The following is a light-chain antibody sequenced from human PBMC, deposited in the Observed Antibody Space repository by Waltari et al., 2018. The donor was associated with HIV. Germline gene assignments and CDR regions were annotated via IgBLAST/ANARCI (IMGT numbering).Light chain of an antibody. Sequence: IVITQCPASLAVPLCVTATLHCHSIQRVLHSSNKNNSLAWYQQKPGQPPKLLIFWASTRELGVPDRFSGSGAGTDFTLTISSLQAEDVAVYYCQQHYSTLQCTFGPGTKVNIK. J-gene: IGKJ3*01. V-gene: IGKV4-1*01. CDR2: WAS. CDR1: QRVLHSSNKNNS. CDR3: QQHYSTLQCT.